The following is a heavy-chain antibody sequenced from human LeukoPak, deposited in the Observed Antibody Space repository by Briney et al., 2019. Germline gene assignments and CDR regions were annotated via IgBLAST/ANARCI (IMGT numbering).Heavy chain of an antibody. J-gene: IGHJ4*02. D-gene: IGHD3-10*01. CDR2: IYHSGST. CDR3: ARNYFGSGTYPFDY. V-gene: IGHV4-4*02. Sequence: SETLSLTCAVSGGSISSSNWWSWVRQPPGKGLEWIGEIYHSGSTNYNPSLKSRVTISVDKSKNQFSLKLSSVTAADTAVYYCARNYFGSGTYPFDYWGQGTLVTVSS. CDR1: GGSISSSNW.